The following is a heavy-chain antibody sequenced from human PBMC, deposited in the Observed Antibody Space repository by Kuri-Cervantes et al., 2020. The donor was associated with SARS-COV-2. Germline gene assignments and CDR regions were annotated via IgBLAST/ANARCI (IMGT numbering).Heavy chain of an antibody. J-gene: IGHJ4*02. CDR3: ARTYYDILTGYCPFDY. CDR1: GFTFDDYA. Sequence: SLKISCAASGFTFDDYAMHWVRQAPGKGLEWVSGISWNSGSIGYADSVKGRFTISRDNAKNSLYLQMNSLRDEDTAVYYCARTYYDILTGYCPFDYWGQGTLVTVSS. D-gene: IGHD3-9*01. CDR2: ISWNSGSI. V-gene: IGHV3-9*01.